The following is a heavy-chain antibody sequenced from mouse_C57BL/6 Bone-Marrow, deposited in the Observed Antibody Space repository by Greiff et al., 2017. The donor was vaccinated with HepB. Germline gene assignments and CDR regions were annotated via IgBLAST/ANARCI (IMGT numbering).Heavy chain of an antibody. J-gene: IGHJ3*01. CDR1: GFTFSDYY. V-gene: IGHV5-12*01. Sequence: DVMLVESGGGLVQPGGSLKLSCAASGFTFSDYYMYWVRQTPEKRLEWVAYISNGGGSTYYPDTVKGRFTISRDNAKNTLYLQMSRLKSEDTAMYYCASPIYYDYDEAWFAYWGQGTLVTVSA. D-gene: IGHD2-4*01. CDR3: ASPIYYDYDEAWFAY. CDR2: ISNGGGST.